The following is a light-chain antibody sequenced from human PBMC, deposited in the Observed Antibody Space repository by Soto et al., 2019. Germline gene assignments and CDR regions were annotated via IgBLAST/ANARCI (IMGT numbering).Light chain of an antibody. Sequence: QAVVTQPPSVSGAPGQRVTISCTWSSSNIGAGYDVHWYQQLPGTAPKLLIYGNSTRPSGVPDRFSGSKSGTSASLAITGLQAEDEADYYCQAYDSSLSGGVFGGGTKLTVL. CDR2: GNS. CDR1: SSNIGAGYD. CDR3: QAYDSSLSGGV. J-gene: IGLJ3*02. V-gene: IGLV1-40*01.